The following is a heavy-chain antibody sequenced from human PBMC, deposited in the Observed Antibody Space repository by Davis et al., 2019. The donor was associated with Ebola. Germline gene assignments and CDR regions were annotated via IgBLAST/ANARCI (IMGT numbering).Heavy chain of an antibody. CDR2: IYSGGST. Sequence: GESLKISCAASGFTVSSNYMSWVRQAPGKGLEWVSVIYSGGSTHYADSVKGRFTISRHNSKNTLYLQMNSLRAEDTAVYYCARDQRDSSGWYYFDYWGQGTLVTVSS. CDR1: GFTVSSNY. D-gene: IGHD3-22*01. V-gene: IGHV3-53*04. CDR3: ARDQRDSSGWYYFDY. J-gene: IGHJ4*02.